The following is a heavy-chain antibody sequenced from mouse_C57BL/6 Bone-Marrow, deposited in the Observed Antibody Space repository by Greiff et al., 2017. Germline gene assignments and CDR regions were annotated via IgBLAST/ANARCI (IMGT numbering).Heavy chain of an antibody. CDR3: ARETNYYGSSCLFDY. D-gene: IGHD1-1*01. Sequence: QVQLQQPGAELVKPGASVKLSCKASGYTFTSYWMQWVKQRPGQGLEWIGEIDPSDSYTNYNQKFKGKATLTVDTSSSTAYMQLSSLTSEDAAVYYCARETNYYGSSCLFDYWGQGTTLTVSS. CDR2: IDPSDSYT. V-gene: IGHV1-50*01. CDR1: GYTFTSYW. J-gene: IGHJ2*01.